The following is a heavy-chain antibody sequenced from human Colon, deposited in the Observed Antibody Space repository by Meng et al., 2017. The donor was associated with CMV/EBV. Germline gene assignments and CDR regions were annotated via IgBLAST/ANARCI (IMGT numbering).Heavy chain of an antibody. CDR2: VYISGNT. CDR3: ARDSNLSGLAY. V-gene: IGHV4-4*07. D-gene: IGHD3-10*01. J-gene: IGHJ4*02. CDR1: GASITSYY. Sequence: QLQLREPGPGLLKPSGTLSLTCTVSGASITSYYWSWIRQPAGKGLEWIGRVYISGNTNYNPSLKSRVTMSIDTSKNQLSLNIRSVTAADTAVYYCARDSNLSGLAYWGQGTLVTVSS.